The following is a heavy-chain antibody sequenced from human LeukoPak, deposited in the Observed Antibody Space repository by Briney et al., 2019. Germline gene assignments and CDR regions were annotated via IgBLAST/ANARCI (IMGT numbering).Heavy chain of an antibody. D-gene: IGHD3-9*01. V-gene: IGHV1-2*06. CDR3: ARSIPPYYDIFTGYGPLY. Sequence: ASVKVSCKASGYTFTGYYMHWVRQAPGQGLEWMGRINPNSGGTNYAQKFQGRVTMTRDTSISTAYMELSRLRSDDTAVYYCARSIPPYYDIFTGYGPLYWGQGTLVTVSS. CDR1: GYTFTGYY. CDR2: INPNSGGT. J-gene: IGHJ4*02.